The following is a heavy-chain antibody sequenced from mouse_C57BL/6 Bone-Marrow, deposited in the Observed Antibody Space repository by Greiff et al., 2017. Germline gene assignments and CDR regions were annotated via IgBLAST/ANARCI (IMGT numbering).Heavy chain of an antibody. CDR1: GYTFTSSW. J-gene: IGHJ2*01. Sequence: VQLQQPGAELVMPGASVKLSCKASGYTFTSSWMHWVKQRPGQGLEWIGMIHPNSGSTNYNEKFKSKATLTVDKSSSTAYMQLSSLTSEDSAVYYCARDYGSSHCDYWGQGTTLTVSS. CDR2: IHPNSGST. V-gene: IGHV1-64*01. CDR3: ARDYGSSHCDY. D-gene: IGHD1-1*01.